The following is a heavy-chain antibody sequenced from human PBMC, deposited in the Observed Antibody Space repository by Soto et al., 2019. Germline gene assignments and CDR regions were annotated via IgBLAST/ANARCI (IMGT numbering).Heavy chain of an antibody. CDR1: GGTFSSYT. CDR2: IIPILGIA. J-gene: IGHJ5*02. V-gene: IGHV1-69*02. D-gene: IGHD4-17*01. CDR3: ARATTVTVFDP. Sequence: SVTVSCKTSGGTFSSYTISWVRQAPGQGLEWMGRIIPILGIANYAQKFQGRVTITADKSTSTAYMELSSLRSEDTAVYYCARATTVTVFDPWGQGTLVTVSS.